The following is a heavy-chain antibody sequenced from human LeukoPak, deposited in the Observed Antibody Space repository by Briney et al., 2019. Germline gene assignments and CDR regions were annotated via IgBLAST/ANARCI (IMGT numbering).Heavy chain of an antibody. CDR2: IYTTGST. CDR3: ARGGLPRENWFDP. D-gene: IGHD1-26*01. J-gene: IGHJ5*02. V-gene: IGHV4-4*07. Sequence: SETLSLTCTVSDGSISTYYWSWIRQPTGKGLEWIGRIYTTGSTNYNPSLKSRVTMSVDTSKNQFSLKLSSVTAADTAVYYCARGGLPRENWFDPWGQGTLVTVSS. CDR1: DGSISTYY.